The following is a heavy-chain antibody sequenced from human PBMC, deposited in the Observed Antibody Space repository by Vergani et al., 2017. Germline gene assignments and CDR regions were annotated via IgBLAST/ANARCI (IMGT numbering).Heavy chain of an antibody. V-gene: IGHV3-7*01. J-gene: IGHJ4*02. D-gene: IGHD3-22*01. Sequence: EVQLVESGGGLAQPGGSLRLSCAASGFTFSNYWMSWVRQAPGKGLEWVANINQDGSDKYYVGSVKGRFTISRDNAKNSLYLQMNSLRAEDAAVYYCARDHRAYFYDNNFDYWGQGTLVTVSS. CDR3: ARDHRAYFYDNNFDY. CDR2: INQDGSDK. CDR1: GFTFSNYW.